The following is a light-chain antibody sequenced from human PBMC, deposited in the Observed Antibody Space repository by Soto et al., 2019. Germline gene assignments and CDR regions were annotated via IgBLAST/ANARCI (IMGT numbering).Light chain of an antibody. CDR2: SSS. V-gene: IGKV1-39*01. Sequence: DIQMTQSPSSLCASVGRRCTITCRAIQSISSSLSLDQHKPVKAAKLLIYSSSSLQSGVPSRFSGRGSGTDFTLTISSLQPEDFATYYCPQSYSTTTVGQGTRLEIK. CDR1: QSISSS. CDR3: PQSYSTTT. J-gene: IGKJ5*01.